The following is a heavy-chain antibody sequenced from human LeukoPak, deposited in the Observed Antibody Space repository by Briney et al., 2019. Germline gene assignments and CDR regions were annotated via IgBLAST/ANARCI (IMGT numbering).Heavy chain of an antibody. CDR2: IKQDGSEK. CDR3: AREGRYSSGWSEGFDY. J-gene: IGHJ4*02. CDR1: GFTFSSYW. D-gene: IGHD6-19*01. V-gene: IGHV3-7*03. Sequence: GGSLRLSCAASGFTFSSYWMSWVRQAPGKGLEWVANIKQDGSEKYYVDSVKGRFTISRDNAKNSLYLQMNSLRAEDTAVYYCAREGRYSSGWSEGFDYWGQGTLVTVSS.